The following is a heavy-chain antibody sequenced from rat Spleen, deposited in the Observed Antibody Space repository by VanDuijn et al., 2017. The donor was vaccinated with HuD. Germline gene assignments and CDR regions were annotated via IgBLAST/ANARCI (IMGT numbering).Heavy chain of an antibody. CDR3: VREGGGLS. J-gene: IGHJ2*01. V-gene: IGHV5-7*01. Sequence: EVQLVESGGGLVQPGRSMKLSCADSGFTFSDYGMAWIRQAPKKGLEWVATFNYDGGSTYYRDSVKGRFTISRDNAKSTLYLQMDSLRSEDTATYYCVREGGGLSWGQGVMVTVSS. CDR2: FNYDGGST. CDR1: GFTFSDYG. D-gene: IGHD1-11*01.